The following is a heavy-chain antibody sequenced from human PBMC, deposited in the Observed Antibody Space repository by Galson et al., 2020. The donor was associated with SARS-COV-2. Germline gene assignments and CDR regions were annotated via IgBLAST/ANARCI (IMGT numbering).Heavy chain of an antibody. CDR3: ARDYDDEGEPLSGALDV. Sequence: GESLKISCAASGFTFSNFAMHWVRQAPGKGLEWVAVVSHDGTNKYYAGSVKARFTISRDNSQNTLYLQMKSLRPEDTAVYYCARDYDDEGEPLSGALDVWGQGTMVTVSS. CDR1: GFTFSNFA. V-gene: IGHV3-30-3*01. D-gene: IGHD1-26*01. CDR2: VSHDGTNK. J-gene: IGHJ3*01.